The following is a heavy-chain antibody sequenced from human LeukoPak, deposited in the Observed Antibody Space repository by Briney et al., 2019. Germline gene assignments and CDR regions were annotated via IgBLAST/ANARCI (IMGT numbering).Heavy chain of an antibody. Sequence: SGTLSLTCAVSGGSITSANWWSWVRQSPGKGLEWIGEIYHTGNTNYNPSLNSRVSISLDTSKNQFSLKLSSVTAADTAVYYCARESRDSSGFLLRFYYMDAWGKGTTVTISS. D-gene: IGHD3-22*01. V-gene: IGHV4-4*02. J-gene: IGHJ6*03. CDR2: IYHTGNT. CDR3: ARESRDSSGFLLRFYYMDA. CDR1: GGSITSANW.